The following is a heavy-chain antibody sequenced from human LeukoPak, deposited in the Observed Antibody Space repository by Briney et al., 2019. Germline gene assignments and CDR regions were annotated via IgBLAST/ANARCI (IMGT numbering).Heavy chain of an antibody. V-gene: IGHV1-46*01. CDR2: INPSGGST. Sequence: VASVKVSCKASGYTFTSYYMHWVRQAPGQGLEWMGIINPSGGSTSYAQKFQGRVTMTRDTSTSTVYMELSSLRSEDTAVYYCARDFSPDGDYVMGAFDVWGQGTKVTVSS. J-gene: IGHJ3*01. D-gene: IGHD4-17*01. CDR1: GYTFTSYY. CDR3: ARDFSPDGDYVMGAFDV.